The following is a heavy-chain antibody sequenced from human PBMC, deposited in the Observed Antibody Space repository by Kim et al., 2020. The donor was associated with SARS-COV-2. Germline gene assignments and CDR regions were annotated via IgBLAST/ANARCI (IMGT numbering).Heavy chain of an antibody. V-gene: IGHV3-73*01. Sequence: GGSLRLSCAASGFTFSGSAMHWVRQASGKGLEWVGRIRSKANSYATAYAASVKGRFTISRDDSKNTAYLQMNSLKTEDTAVYYCTRGVDRLGGIYYGMDVWGQGTTVTVSS. J-gene: IGHJ6*02. CDR2: IRSKANSYAT. CDR1: GFTFSGSA. D-gene: IGHD3-16*01. CDR3: TRGVDRLGGIYYGMDV.